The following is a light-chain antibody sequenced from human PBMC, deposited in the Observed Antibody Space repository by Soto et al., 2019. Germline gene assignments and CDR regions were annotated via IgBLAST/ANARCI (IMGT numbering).Light chain of an antibody. V-gene: IGLV1-51*01. CDR2: DDN. J-gene: IGLJ3*02. CDR3: GTWDTSLSAGV. CDR1: SSNIATNY. Sequence: QAVVTQPPSVSTAPGQRVTISCSGSSSNIATNYVSWYQHLPGAAPRLLICDDNKRPSGIPDRFSGSKYGTSATLDITGLQTGDEADYYCGTWDTSLSAGVFGGGTQLTVL.